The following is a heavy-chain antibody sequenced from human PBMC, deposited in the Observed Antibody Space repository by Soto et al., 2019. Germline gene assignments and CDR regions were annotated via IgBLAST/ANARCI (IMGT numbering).Heavy chain of an antibody. D-gene: IGHD3-9*01. CDR1: GYSFTSYW. CDR3: ARHYYDILTGYSERNYFDY. CDR2: IYPGDSDT. J-gene: IGHJ4*02. Sequence: PGESLKISCKGSGYSFTSYWIGWVRQMPGKGLEWMGIIYPGDSDTRYSPSFQGQVTISADKSISTAYLQWSGLKASDTAMYYCARHYYDILTGYSERNYFDYWGQGTLVTVSS. V-gene: IGHV5-51*01.